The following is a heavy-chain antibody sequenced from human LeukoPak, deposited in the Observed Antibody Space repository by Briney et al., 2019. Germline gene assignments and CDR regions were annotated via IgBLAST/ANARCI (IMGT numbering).Heavy chain of an antibody. CDR2: IWYDGSNK. CDR3: ARGTVLGYNWFDP. CDR1: GFTFGSYG. D-gene: IGHD3-16*01. Sequence: PGRSLRLSCAASGFTFGSYGMHWVRQAPGKGLEWVAVIWYDGSNKYYADSVKGRFTISRDNSKNTLYLQMNSLRAEDTAVYYCARGTVLGYNWFDPWGQGTLVTVSS. V-gene: IGHV3-33*01. J-gene: IGHJ5*02.